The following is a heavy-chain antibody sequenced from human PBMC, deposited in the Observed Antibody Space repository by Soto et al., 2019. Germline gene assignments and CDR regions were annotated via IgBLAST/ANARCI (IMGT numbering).Heavy chain of an antibody. Sequence: QVQLVESGGGVVQPGRSLRLSCAASGFTFSSYAMHWVRQAPGKGLEWVAVISYDGSNKYYAESVTGRFTISRDNSKNTLYLQMNSLRAEDTAVYYCARDGSLDYWGQGTLVTVSS. V-gene: IGHV3-30-3*01. CDR2: ISYDGSNK. CDR3: ARDGSLDY. J-gene: IGHJ4*02. CDR1: GFTFSSYA. D-gene: IGHD5-12*01.